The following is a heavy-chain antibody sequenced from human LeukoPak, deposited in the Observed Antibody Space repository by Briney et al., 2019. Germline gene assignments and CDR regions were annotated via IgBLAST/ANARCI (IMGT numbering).Heavy chain of an antibody. CDR2: IIPIFGTA. J-gene: IGHJ4*02. V-gene: IGHV1-69*01. CDR3: ARSGYSYGYLYRLPFDY. CDR1: GGTFSSYA. Sequence: ASVKVSCKASGGTFSSYAISWVRQAPGQGLEWMGGIIPIFGTANYAQKFQGRVTITADESTSTAYTELSSLRSEDTAVYYCARSGYSYGYLYRLPFDYWGQGTLVTVSS. D-gene: IGHD5-18*01.